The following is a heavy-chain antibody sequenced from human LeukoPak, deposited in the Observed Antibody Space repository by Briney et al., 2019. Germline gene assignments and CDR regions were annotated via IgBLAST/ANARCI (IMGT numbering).Heavy chain of an antibody. Sequence: GGSLRLSCTASGFSFSSYSMNWVRQAPGKGLEWVGVISDDGRSKDYADSVKGRFTTSRDNSKDTLYLQMNSLRAEDTAVYYCAKRPSDYGDYVSYFDYWGRGTLVTVSS. V-gene: IGHV3-30*18. CDR3: AKRPSDYGDYVSYFDY. CDR2: ISDDGRSK. D-gene: IGHD4-17*01. J-gene: IGHJ4*02. CDR1: GFSFSSYS.